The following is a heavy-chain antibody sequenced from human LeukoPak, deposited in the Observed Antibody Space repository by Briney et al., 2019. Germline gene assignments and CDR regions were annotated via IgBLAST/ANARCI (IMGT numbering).Heavy chain of an antibody. Sequence: PGGSLRLSCVASGFTFSSYNMNWVRQTPGKGLEWVSSISSGSSFIYYADSVKGRFTISRDNAKNSLYLQMNSLRAEDTAVYYCARDVLIAADGVIRLDAFDIWGQGTVVTVSS. V-gene: IGHV3-21*01. CDR2: ISSGSSFI. J-gene: IGHJ3*02. CDR1: GFTFSSYN. CDR3: ARDVLIAADGVIRLDAFDI. D-gene: IGHD6-13*01.